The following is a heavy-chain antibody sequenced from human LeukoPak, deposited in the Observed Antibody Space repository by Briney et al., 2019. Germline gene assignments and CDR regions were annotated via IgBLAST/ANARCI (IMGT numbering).Heavy chain of an antibody. CDR1: GYTFTTYL. J-gene: IGHJ4*02. CDR3: ARGTNYSYGLLDY. Sequence: ASVRVSCKAFGYTFTTYLIHWVRQAPGQGLEWMGMIKPLGGDTTYAQKFQGRVTMTRDTSTSTVHMELRSLISEDTAVYFCARGTNYSYGLLDYWGQGTQATVTS. CDR2: IKPLGGDT. D-gene: IGHD5-18*01. V-gene: IGHV1-46*03.